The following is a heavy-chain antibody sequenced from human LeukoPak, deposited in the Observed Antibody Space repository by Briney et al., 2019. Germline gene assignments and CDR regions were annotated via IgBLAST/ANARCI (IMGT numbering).Heavy chain of an antibody. CDR2: IYSGGGT. D-gene: IGHD3-10*01. J-gene: IGHJ6*02. CDR3: ARNDRTMVRGVINYYYGMDV. V-gene: IGHV3-66*01. Sequence: PGGSLRLSCAASGFTVSSNYMSWVRQAPGKGLEWVSVIYSGGGTYYADSVKGRFTISRDNSKNTLYLQMNSLRAEDTAVYYCARNDRTMVRGVINYYYGMDVWGQGTTVTVSS. CDR1: GFTVSSNY.